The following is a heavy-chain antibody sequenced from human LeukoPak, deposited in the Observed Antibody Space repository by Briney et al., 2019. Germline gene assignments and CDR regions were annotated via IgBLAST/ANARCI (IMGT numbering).Heavy chain of an antibody. CDR1: GYTFTSYD. D-gene: IGHD3-22*01. J-gene: IGHJ4*02. V-gene: IGHV1-8*01. CDR2: MNPNSGNT. CDR3: ARDQLQTFWGLQGYYYDSSGYYPLDY. Sequence: VASVKVSCKASGYTFTSYDINWVRQATGQGLEWMGWMNPNSGNTGYAQKFQGGVTMTRNTSISTAYMELSSLRSEDTAVYYCARDQLQTFWGLQGYYYDSSGYYPLDYWGQGTLVTVSS.